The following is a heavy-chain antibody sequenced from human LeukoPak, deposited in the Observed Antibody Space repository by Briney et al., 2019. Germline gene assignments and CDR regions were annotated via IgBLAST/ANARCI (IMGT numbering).Heavy chain of an antibody. D-gene: IGHD6-13*01. CDR1: GFTFNNYA. CDR2: ISYDGSNK. V-gene: IGHV3-30*04. Sequence: GGSLRLSCAASGFTFNNYAMHWVRQAPGKGLEWVAVISYDGSNKYYADSVKGRFTISRDNSKNTLYLQMNNLRAEDTAVYYCARVGSSSWHNWFDPWGQGTLVTVSS. CDR3: ARVGSSSWHNWFDP. J-gene: IGHJ5*02.